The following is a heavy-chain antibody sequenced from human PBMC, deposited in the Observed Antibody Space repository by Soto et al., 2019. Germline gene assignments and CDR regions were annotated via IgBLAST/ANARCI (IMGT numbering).Heavy chain of an antibody. CDR3: ARYDYGDSVNWFDP. V-gene: IGHV1-69*13. Sequence: SVKVSCKASGGTLSSYAISWVRQAPGQGLEWMGGIIPIFGTANYAQKFQGRVTITADESTSTAYMELSSLRSEDTAVYYCARYDYGDSVNWFDPWGQGTLVTVSS. J-gene: IGHJ5*02. CDR1: GGTLSSYA. CDR2: IIPIFGTA. D-gene: IGHD4-17*01.